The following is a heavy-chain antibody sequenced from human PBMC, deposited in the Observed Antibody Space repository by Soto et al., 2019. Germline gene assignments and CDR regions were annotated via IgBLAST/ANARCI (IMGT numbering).Heavy chain of an antibody. J-gene: IGHJ3*02. CDR3: ARDAVAGTRRAFDI. CDR2: IYTSGST. V-gene: IGHV4-4*07. D-gene: IGHD6-19*01. Sequence: SETLSLTCTFSCGSISSYYWSWIRQPAGKGLEWIGRIYTSGSTNYNPSLKSRVTMSVDTSKNQFSLKLSSVTAADTAVYYCARDAVAGTRRAFDIWGQGTMVTVSS. CDR1: CGSISSYY.